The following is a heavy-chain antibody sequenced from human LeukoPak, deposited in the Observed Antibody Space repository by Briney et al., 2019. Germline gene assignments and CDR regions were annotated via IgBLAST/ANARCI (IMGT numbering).Heavy chain of an antibody. V-gene: IGHV3-30*02. D-gene: IGHD1-20*01. Sequence: GGSLRLSCAASGFTFSSYGMHWVRQAPGKGLEWVAFIRYDGSNKYYADSVKGRFTISRDNSKNTLYLQMNSLRAEDTAVYYCAKTQVHNYYYYYYYMDVWGKGTTVTVSS. CDR3: AKTQVHNYYYYYYYMDV. CDR2: IRYDGSNK. CDR1: GFTFSSYG. J-gene: IGHJ6*03.